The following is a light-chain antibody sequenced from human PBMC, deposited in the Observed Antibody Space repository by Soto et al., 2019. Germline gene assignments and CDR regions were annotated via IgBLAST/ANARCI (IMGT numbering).Light chain of an antibody. CDR1: QSVNSN. Sequence: EIMMTQSPVTLSVSPGERATLSCRASQSVNSNLAWYQQKPGQAPRLLIYGASTRATGIPASFIGNGSGTEFTLTASSLQPEDFATYYCQQSYSTPYTFGQGTKLEIK. J-gene: IGKJ2*01. CDR3: QQSYSTPYT. CDR2: GAS. V-gene: IGKV3-15*01.